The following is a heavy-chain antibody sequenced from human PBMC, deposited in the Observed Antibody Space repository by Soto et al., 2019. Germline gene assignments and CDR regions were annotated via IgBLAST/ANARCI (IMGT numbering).Heavy chain of an antibody. J-gene: IGHJ4*02. Sequence: QVQLVQSGAEVKKPGASVKVSCKASGYTFPSSTISWVRQAPGQGLEWMGWISAYNGNTKYAQKLQGRVTMTTDTSMSTGYMELRDLRSDDTAMYFCAIANYGDNDYWGQGTLVTVSS. CDR1: GYTFPSST. V-gene: IGHV1-18*01. D-gene: IGHD4-17*01. CDR2: ISAYNGNT. CDR3: AIANYGDNDY.